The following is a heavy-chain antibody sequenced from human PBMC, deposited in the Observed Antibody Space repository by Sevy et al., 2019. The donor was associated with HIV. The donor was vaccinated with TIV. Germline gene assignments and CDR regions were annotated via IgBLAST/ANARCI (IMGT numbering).Heavy chain of an antibody. CDR1: GFTFDSYW. J-gene: IGHJ5*02. V-gene: IGHV3-74*01. CDR3: ARGTALGWFDP. Sequence: GGSLRLSCAASGFTFDSYWLHWVRQDPWKGLEWVSCVDIDGSRTEYADSVKGRFTISRENAKNMLYLEMNSLRVEDTAEYYCARGTALGWFDPWGQGTQVTVSS. CDR2: VDIDGSRT. D-gene: IGHD5-18*01.